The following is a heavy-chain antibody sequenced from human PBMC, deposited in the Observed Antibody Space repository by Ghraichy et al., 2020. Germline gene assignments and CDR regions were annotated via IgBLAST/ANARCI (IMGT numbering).Heavy chain of an antibody. CDR3: ARVSRGSYPNPNDY. J-gene: IGHJ4*02. V-gene: IGHV3-23*01. D-gene: IGHD1-26*01. Sequence: GGSLRLSCAASGFTFFTDAMTWVRQGPGKGLEWVSMISGTSGDTYYADSVKGRFTVSRDNSGNTIYLQMNILRADDTAMYYCARVSRGSYPNPNDYSGRGTRVTVSP. CDR2: ISGTSGDT. CDR1: GFTFFTDA.